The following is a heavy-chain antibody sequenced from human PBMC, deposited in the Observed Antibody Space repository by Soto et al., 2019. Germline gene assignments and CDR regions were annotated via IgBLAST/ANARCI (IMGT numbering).Heavy chain of an antibody. D-gene: IGHD3-16*01. J-gene: IGHJ4*02. Sequence: QVQLQESGPGLVKPSETLSLTCTVSGGSMSSYYWSWIRQPPGKGLEWIGYIYYSGSTNYNPSLKSRGTIQGHTSKNQFSLRLNSVTAADTAVHSCARLWGGALDYWGQGTLVTVSS. CDR2: IYYSGST. CDR1: GGSMSSYY. CDR3: ARLWGGALDY. V-gene: IGHV4-59*08.